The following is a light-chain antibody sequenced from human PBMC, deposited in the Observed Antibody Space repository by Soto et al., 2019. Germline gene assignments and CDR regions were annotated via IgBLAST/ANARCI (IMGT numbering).Light chain of an antibody. CDR3: QQYATSPLT. CDR1: QTVRNNY. J-gene: IGKJ4*01. CDR2: DAS. V-gene: IGKV3-20*01. Sequence: EIVLTHSPGTLSLSPGERATLSCSASQTVRNNYLAWYQQKPGQAPRLLIYDASSRATGIPARFSGSGSGTDFTLTISRLEPEDFALYYCQQYATSPLTFGGGTKVDIK.